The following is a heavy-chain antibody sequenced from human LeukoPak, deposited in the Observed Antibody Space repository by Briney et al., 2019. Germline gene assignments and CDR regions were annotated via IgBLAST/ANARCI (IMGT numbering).Heavy chain of an antibody. V-gene: IGHV5-51*01. Sequence: GESLKISCKGSGYSFTSYWIGWMRQMPGKGLEWMGIIYPGDSDTRYSPSFQGQVTISADKSISTAYLQWSSLKASDTAMYYCAGVLRDGYNQVDYWGQGTLVTVSS. J-gene: IGHJ4*02. CDR1: GYSFTSYW. CDR3: AGVLRDGYNQVDY. CDR2: IYPGDSDT. D-gene: IGHD5-24*01.